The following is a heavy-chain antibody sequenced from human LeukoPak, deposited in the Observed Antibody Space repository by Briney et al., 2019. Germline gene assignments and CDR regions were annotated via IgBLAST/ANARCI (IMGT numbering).Heavy chain of an antibody. CDR2: IYYSGST. CDR3: ARDVPTVQLWRTDAFDI. Sequence: PSETLSLTCTVSGGSISSSSYYWVWIRQPPGKGPEWIVSIYYSGSTYYNPSLKRPFTISVDTSKNQFSLKLTSVTAADTAVYYCARDVPTVQLWRTDAFDIWGQGTMVTVSS. CDR1: GGSISSSSYY. V-gene: IGHV4-39*07. J-gene: IGHJ3*02. D-gene: IGHD5-18*01.